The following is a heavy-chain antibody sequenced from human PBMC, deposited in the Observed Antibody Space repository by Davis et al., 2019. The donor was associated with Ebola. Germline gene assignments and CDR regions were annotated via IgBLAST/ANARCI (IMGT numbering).Heavy chain of an antibody. D-gene: IGHD1/OR15-1a*01. Sequence: PGGSLRLSCAASGFTFSTYWMTWVRQAPGKGLEWVANIKKDGSEKYYVDSVKGRFTISRDNAKNSVYLQMNSLRAEDTAVYYCARDRNNGLDYFDYWGQGTLVTVSS. V-gene: IGHV3-7*03. J-gene: IGHJ4*02. CDR3: ARDRNNGLDYFDY. CDR2: IKKDGSEK. CDR1: GFTFSTYW.